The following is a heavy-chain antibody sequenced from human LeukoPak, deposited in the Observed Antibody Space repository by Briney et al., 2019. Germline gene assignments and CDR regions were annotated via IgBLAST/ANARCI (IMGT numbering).Heavy chain of an antibody. V-gene: IGHV4-31*03. D-gene: IGHD4-11*01. J-gene: IGHJ5*02. CDR2: IYYSGNT. CDR3: ARGQDDYSSFYTWFDP. Sequence: SETLSLTCTVSGGSISSGGYYWSWIRQHPGKGLEWIGYIYYSGNTYYSPSLRSRLTISIETSKNQFSLKLRSVTAADTAVYCCARGQDDYSSFYTWFDPWGQGTLVTVSS. CDR1: GGSISSGGYY.